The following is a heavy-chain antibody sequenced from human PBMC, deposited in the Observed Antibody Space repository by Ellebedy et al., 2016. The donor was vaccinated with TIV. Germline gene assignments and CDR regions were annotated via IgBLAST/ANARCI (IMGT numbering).Heavy chain of an antibody. CDR2: ISGSSTHI. CDR1: GFTFSSYT. D-gene: IGHD4-17*01. CDR3: ARKVPAPTTVPPNWYFDL. Sequence: PGGSLRLSCAASGFTFSSYTMNRVRQAPGKGLEWVSSISGSSTHIYYADSVKGRFAISRDNAKNSLYLQMNSLRAEDTAVYYCARKVPAPTTVPPNWYFDLWGRGTLVTVSS. V-gene: IGHV3-21*01. J-gene: IGHJ2*01.